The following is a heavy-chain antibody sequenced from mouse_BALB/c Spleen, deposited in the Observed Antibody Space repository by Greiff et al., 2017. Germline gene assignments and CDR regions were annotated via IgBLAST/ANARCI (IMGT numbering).Heavy chain of an antibody. CDR2: ISSGGGNT. CDR1: GFTFSSYT. J-gene: IGHJ4*01. Sequence: EVHLVESGGGLVKPGGSLKLSCAASGFTFSSYTMSWVRQTPEKRLEWVATISSGGGNTYYQDSVKGRFTISRDNAKNNLYLQMSSLRSEDTALYYCAAFITTVVATGDYYAMDYWGQGTSVTVSS. CDR3: AAFITTVVATGDYYAMDY. V-gene: IGHV5-9*03. D-gene: IGHD1-1*01.